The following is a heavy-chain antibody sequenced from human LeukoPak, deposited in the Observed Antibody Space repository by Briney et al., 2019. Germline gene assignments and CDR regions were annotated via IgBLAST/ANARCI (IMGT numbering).Heavy chain of an antibody. D-gene: IGHD6-19*01. CDR1: GFTFSSSA. V-gene: IGHV3-23*01. Sequence: GGSLRLSCAASGFTFSSSAMSWVRQAPGKGLEWVSAISGGGGSTYYADSVKGRFTISRDNSKNTLYLQMNGLRAKDTAVYYCAKPPYSSGWYYWGQGTLVTVSS. CDR2: ISGGGGST. J-gene: IGHJ4*02. CDR3: AKPPYSSGWYY.